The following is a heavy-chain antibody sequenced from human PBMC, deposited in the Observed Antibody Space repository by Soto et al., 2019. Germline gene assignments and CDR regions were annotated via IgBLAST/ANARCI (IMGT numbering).Heavy chain of an antibody. Sequence: GGSLRLSCAASGFTVSSYSMHWVRQPPGKGLEWVAVINSDGSSTNYADSVKGRFTISRDNAKNTLYLQMNSLRAEDTAVYYCARWENDYGDYVYYYYIDVWGKGTTVTVSS. J-gene: IGHJ6*03. CDR3: ARWENDYGDYVYYYYIDV. CDR1: GFTVSSYS. CDR2: INSDGSST. D-gene: IGHD4-17*01. V-gene: IGHV3-74*01.